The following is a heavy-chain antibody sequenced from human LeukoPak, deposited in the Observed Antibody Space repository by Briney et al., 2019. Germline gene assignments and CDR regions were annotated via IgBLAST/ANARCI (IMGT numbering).Heavy chain of an antibody. Sequence: ASVKVSCKASGYTFTSYYMHWVRQAPGQGLEWMGIINPSGGSTSYAQKLQGRVTMTRDMSTSTVYMELSSLRSEDTAVYYCARTRITIFGVVIPPFDCWGQGTLVTVSS. CDR1: GYTFTSYY. CDR3: ARTRITIFGVVIPPFDC. D-gene: IGHD3-3*01. V-gene: IGHV1-46*01. J-gene: IGHJ4*02. CDR2: INPSGGST.